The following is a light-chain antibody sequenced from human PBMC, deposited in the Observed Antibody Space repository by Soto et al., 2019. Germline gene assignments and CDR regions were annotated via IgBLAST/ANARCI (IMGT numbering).Light chain of an antibody. J-gene: IGKJ1*01. CDR3: QKYNTARWT. CDR2: AAS. CDR1: QGISTY. Sequence: DIQMTQSPSSLSASVGDRVTISCRASQGISTYLAWYQQMPGKVPKLLIYAASTLQTGVPSRFSGSGSGTDFTLTISSLQPEDVATYYCQKYNTARWTFGQGTKVDI. V-gene: IGKV1-27*01.